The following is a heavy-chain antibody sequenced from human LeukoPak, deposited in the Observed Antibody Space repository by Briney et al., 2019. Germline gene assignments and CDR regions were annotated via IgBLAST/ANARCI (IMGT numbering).Heavy chain of an antibody. CDR1: GGSISSYY. D-gene: IGHD3-16*01. V-gene: IGHV4-59*08. CDR2: IYYSGST. J-gene: IGHJ4*02. Sequence: SETLSLTCTVSGGSISSYYWSWIRQPPGKGLEWIGHIYYSGSTNYNPSLKSRVTISVDTSKNQFSLKLSSVTAADTAVYYCARLAIGVGQGFDYWGQGTLVTVSS. CDR3: ARLAIGVGQGFDY.